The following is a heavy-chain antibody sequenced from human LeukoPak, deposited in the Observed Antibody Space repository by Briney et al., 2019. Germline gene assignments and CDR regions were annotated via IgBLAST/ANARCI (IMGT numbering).Heavy chain of an antibody. CDR3: ARGRSGYCSSTSCRRNWFDP. Sequence: SETLSLTCAVYGGSFSGYYWSWIRQPPGKGLEWIGEINHSGSTNYNPSLKSRVTISVDTSKNQLSLKLSSVTAADTAVYYCARGRSGYCSSTSCRRNWFDPWGQGTLVTVSS. D-gene: IGHD2-2*01. V-gene: IGHV4-34*01. CDR1: GGSFSGYY. J-gene: IGHJ5*02. CDR2: INHSGST.